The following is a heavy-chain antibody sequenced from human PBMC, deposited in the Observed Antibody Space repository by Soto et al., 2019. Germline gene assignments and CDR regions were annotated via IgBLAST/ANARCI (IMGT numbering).Heavy chain of an antibody. Sequence: SETLSLTCAVSGYSISSCYYWGWIRQPPGKGLEWIGSIYHSGSTYYNPSLKSRVTISVDTSKNQFSLKLSSVSAADTAVYYCARDFGVVISSWSGGMDVWGQGTTVTVSS. J-gene: IGHJ6*02. V-gene: IGHV4-38-2*02. CDR2: IYHSGST. CDR1: GYSISSCYY. D-gene: IGHD3-3*01. CDR3: ARDFGVVISSWSGGMDV.